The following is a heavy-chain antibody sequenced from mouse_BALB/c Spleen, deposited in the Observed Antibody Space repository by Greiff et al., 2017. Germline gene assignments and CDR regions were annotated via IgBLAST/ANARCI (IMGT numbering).Heavy chain of an antibody. V-gene: IGHV14-3*02. Sequence: VQLQQSGAELVKPGASVKLSCTASGFNIKDTYMDWVKQRPEQGLEWIGRIDPANGKTKYDPKFQGKATITADTSSNTAYLQLSSLTSEDTAVYYCANGNYNFDYWGQGATLTVSS. CDR1: GFNIKDTY. CDR3: ANGNYNFDY. CDR2: IDPANGKT. D-gene: IGHD2-1*01. J-gene: IGHJ2*01.